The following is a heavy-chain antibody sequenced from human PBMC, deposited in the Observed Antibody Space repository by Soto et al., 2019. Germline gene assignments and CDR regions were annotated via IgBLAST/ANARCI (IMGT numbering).Heavy chain of an antibody. CDR1: GFTFNTHW. J-gene: IGHJ4*02. CDR2: IYFDGITT. D-gene: IGHD1-26*01. Sequence: QPGGSLRLSCTASGFTFNTHWMHWVRQAPGKGLVWVSRIYFDGITTNYADSVKGRLTVSRDNAKSTVYLHVNTLRDEDTAVYHCARGGAMGVDYWGQGTLVTVSS. V-gene: IGHV3-74*01. CDR3: ARGGAMGVDY.